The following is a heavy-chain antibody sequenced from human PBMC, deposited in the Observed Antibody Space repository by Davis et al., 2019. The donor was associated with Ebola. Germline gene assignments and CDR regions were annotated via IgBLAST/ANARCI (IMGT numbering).Heavy chain of an antibody. CDR1: GGSISSGSYY. V-gene: IGHV4-61*01. Sequence: MPSETLSLTCSVSGGSISSGSYYWGWIRQPPGKGLEWIGHIHYSGSTHYNPSLKSRVTTSVDTSKNQFSLNLSSVTAADTAVYYCARMPTVTADHWYFDLWCRGTLVTVSS. CDR3: ARMPTVTADHWYFDL. J-gene: IGHJ2*01. CDR2: IHYSGST. D-gene: IGHD4-17*01.